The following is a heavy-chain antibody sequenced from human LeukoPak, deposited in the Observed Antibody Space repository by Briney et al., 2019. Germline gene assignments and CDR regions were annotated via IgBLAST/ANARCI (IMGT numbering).Heavy chain of an antibody. V-gene: IGHV3-30*18. CDR2: ISYDGSNK. D-gene: IGHD3-10*01. CDR1: GFTFSSYG. CDR3: AKDYYGSGSYYI. J-gene: IGHJ4*02. Sequence: SGASLRLSCAASGFTFSSYGMHWVRQAPGKGLEWVAVISYDGSNKYYADSVKGRFTISRDNSKNTLYLQMNSLRAEDTAVYYCAKDYYGSGSYYIWGQGTLVTVSS.